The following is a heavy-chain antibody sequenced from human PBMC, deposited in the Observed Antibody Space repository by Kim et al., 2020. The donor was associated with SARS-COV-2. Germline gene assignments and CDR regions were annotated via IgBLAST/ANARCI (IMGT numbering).Heavy chain of an antibody. Sequence: ASVKVSCKASGYTFTGYYMHWVRQAPGQGLEWMGWINPNSGGTNYAQKFQGRVTMTRDTSISTAYMELSRLRSDDTAVYYCARVLGGSYGGIDAFDIWGQGTMVTVSS. V-gene: IGHV1-2*02. J-gene: IGHJ3*02. CDR3: ARVLGGSYGGIDAFDI. CDR1: GYTFTGYY. CDR2: INPNSGGT. D-gene: IGHD1-26*01.